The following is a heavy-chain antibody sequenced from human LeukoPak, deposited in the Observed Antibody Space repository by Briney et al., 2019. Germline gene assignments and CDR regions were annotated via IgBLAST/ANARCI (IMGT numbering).Heavy chain of an antibody. CDR2: IRYDGSNK. J-gene: IGHJ4*02. CDR1: GFTFSSYG. V-gene: IGHV3-30*02. Sequence: GGSLRLSCAASGFTFSSYGMHWVRQAPGKGLEWVAFIRYDGSNKYYADSVKGRFTISRDNAKNSLYLQMNSLRAEDTAVYYCARDLYEYSGSYHPDYWGQGTLVTVSS. CDR3: ARDLYEYSGSYHPDY. D-gene: IGHD1-26*01.